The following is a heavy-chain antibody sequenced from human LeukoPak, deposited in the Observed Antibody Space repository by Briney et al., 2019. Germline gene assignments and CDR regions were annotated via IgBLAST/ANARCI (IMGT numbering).Heavy chain of an antibody. CDR3: ASGQYYDLWSGYYVD. V-gene: IGHV4-34*01. CDR1: GGSISSHY. D-gene: IGHD3-3*01. J-gene: IGHJ4*02. CDR2: INHSGST. Sequence: SETLSLTCSVSGGSISSHYWSWIRQPPGKGLEWIGEINHSGSTNYNPSLESRVTISVDTSKNHFSLKLSSVTAADTAVYYCASGQYYDLWSGYYVDWGQGTLVTVSA.